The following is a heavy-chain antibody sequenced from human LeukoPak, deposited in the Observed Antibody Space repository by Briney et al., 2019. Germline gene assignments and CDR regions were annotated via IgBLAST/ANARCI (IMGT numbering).Heavy chain of an antibody. CDR1: GFTVSSNY. J-gene: IGHJ6*02. CDR3: ARDVLAPYYYYGMDV. Sequence: AGGSLRLSCATSGFTVSSNYMSWVRQAPGKGLEWVSSISSSSSYIYYADSVKGRFTISRDNAKNSLYLQMNSLRAEDTAVYYCARDVLAPYYYYGMDVWGQGTTVTVSS. CDR2: ISSSSSYI. V-gene: IGHV3-21*01. D-gene: IGHD3-3*02.